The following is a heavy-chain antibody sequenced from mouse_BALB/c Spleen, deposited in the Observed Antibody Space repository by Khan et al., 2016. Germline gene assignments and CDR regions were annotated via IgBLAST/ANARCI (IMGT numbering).Heavy chain of an antibody. CDR2: RITETGEP. CDR1: GYTFTDYS. CDR3: ARRVRWYIDF. Sequence: QIQLVQSGPELKKPGETVKISCKASGYTFTDYSMYWVKQAPGKGLKWMGWRITETGEPTYADDFRGRFAFSLETSASNASLQINNLKNADTATYLCARRVRWYIDFWGSGTTVTVSS. J-gene: IGHJ1*01. V-gene: IGHV9-2-1*01. D-gene: IGHD2-14*01.